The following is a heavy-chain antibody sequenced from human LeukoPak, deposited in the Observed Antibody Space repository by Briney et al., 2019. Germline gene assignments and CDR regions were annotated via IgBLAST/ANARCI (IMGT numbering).Heavy chain of an antibody. J-gene: IGHJ4*02. CDR1: GGSISSYY. V-gene: IGHV3-7*01. Sequence: ETLSLTCTVSGGSISSYYWSWVRQAPGKGLEWVANIKQDGSDKYYVDSVKGRFTISRDNAKNSLYLQMNSLRAEDSALYYCARASAVAGTRDYWGQGTLVTVSS. CDR2: IKQDGSDK. D-gene: IGHD6-19*01. CDR3: ARASAVAGTRDY.